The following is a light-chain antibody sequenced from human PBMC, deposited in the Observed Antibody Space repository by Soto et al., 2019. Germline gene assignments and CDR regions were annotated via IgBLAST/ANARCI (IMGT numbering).Light chain of an antibody. CDR2: QAS. Sequence: DIQMTQSPSTRSASVGDTVTITCRASQSISSWLAWFQQKPGKAPKLLIAQASYLESGVPSRFSGSESGTEFTLTISGLQPDDFATYYCQQYKSYSRTFGQGTKVEIK. V-gene: IGKV1-5*03. CDR1: QSISSW. CDR3: QQYKSYSRT. J-gene: IGKJ1*01.